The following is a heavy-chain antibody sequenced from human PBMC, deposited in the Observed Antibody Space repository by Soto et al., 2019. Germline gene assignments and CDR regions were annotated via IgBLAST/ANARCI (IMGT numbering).Heavy chain of an antibody. V-gene: IGHV3-33*01. Sequence: PGGSLRLSCAASGFTFSSYGMHWVRQAPGKGLEWVAVIWYDGSNKYYADSVKGRFTISRDNSKNTLYLQMNSLRAEDTAVYYCARGGSGSYLSYYYYGMDVWGQGTTVTVSS. J-gene: IGHJ6*02. D-gene: IGHD3-10*01. CDR2: IWYDGSNK. CDR3: ARGGSGSYLSYYYYGMDV. CDR1: GFTFSSYG.